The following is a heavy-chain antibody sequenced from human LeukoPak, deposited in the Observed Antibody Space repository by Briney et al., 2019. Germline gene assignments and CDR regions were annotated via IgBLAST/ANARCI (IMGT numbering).Heavy chain of an antibody. V-gene: IGHV4-59*08. CDR2: IYYSGTT. Sequence: PSETLSLTCTVSGGSISGDYWSWIRQPLGKGLGWSGYIYYSGTTTYTPSLKSRVTISVDTSKNQFSLRLSSMTAADTALYYCARHTTSRSYGDCDYWGQGTLVTVSS. CDR1: GGSISGDY. CDR3: ARHTTSRSYGDCDY. D-gene: IGHD4-17*01. J-gene: IGHJ4*02.